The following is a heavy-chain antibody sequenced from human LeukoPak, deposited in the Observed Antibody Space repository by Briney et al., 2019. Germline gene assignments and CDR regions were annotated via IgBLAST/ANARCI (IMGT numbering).Heavy chain of an antibody. Sequence: ASVKVSCKASGGTFITYAISWVRQAPGQGLEWMGRIIPILGITNYAQKFQGRVTITADKSTNTAYMELSNLRSEDTAVYYCARGLYSKKGTNWFDPWGQGTLVTVSS. CDR3: ARGLYSKKGTNWFDP. D-gene: IGHD4-11*01. J-gene: IGHJ5*02. CDR2: IIPILGIT. CDR1: GGTFITYA. V-gene: IGHV1-69*04.